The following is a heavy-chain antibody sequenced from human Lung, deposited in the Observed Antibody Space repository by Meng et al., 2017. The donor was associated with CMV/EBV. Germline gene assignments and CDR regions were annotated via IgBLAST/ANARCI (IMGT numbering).Heavy chain of an antibody. CDR2: ITSETSDSSHI. Sequence: SCAASGFTFNGYSMNWVRQAPGKGLEWVSSITSETSDSSHIYYADSVTGRFTISRDNSKNSLYLQMNRLRAEDTAVYYCAREESACRYKLHLHYVLDVWXQGTTVTVSS. J-gene: IGHJ6*02. D-gene: IGHD3-16*02. CDR3: AREESACRYKLHLHYVLDV. V-gene: IGHV3-21*01. CDR1: GFTFNGYS.